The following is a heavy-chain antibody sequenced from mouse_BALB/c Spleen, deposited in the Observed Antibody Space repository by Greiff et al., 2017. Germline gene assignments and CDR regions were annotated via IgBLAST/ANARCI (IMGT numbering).Heavy chain of an antibody. CDR1: GFNIKDTY. Sequence: VQLQQSGAELVKPGASVKLSCTASGFNIKDTYMHWVKQRPEQGLEWIGRIDPANGNTKYDPKFQGKATITADTSSNTAYLQLSSLTSEDTAVYYCARSHYYGSESWGQGTTLTVSS. CDR2: IDPANGNT. J-gene: IGHJ2*01. D-gene: IGHD1-1*01. CDR3: ARSHYYGSES. V-gene: IGHV14-3*02.